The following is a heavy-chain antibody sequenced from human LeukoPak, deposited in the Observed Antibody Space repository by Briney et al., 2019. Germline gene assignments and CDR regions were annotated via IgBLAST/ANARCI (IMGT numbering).Heavy chain of an antibody. V-gene: IGHV5-51*01. D-gene: IGHD1/OR15-1a*01. CDR3: ARGPSDTRTGLYDYFDY. CDR1: GYSFTSYW. CDR2: IYPGDSDT. Sequence: GESLKISCQGSGYSFTSYWIGWVRQMPGKGLEWMGIIYPGDSDTRYSPSFQGQVTISADKSISTAYLQWSSLKASDTAMYYCARGPSDTRTGLYDYFDYWGQGTLVTVSS. J-gene: IGHJ4*02.